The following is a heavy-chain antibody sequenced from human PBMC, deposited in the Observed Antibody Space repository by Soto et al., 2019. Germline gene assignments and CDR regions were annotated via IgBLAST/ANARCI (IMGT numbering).Heavy chain of an antibody. V-gene: IGHV3-9*01. Sequence: GGSLRLSCAASGFTFDDYAMHWVRQAPGKGLEWVSGISWNSGSIGYADSVKGRFTISRDNAKNSLYLQMNSLRAEDTALYYCAKDRSYPPSEVDYWGQGTLVTVSS. CDR1: GFTFDDYA. D-gene: IGHD3-16*02. CDR2: ISWNSGSI. CDR3: AKDRSYPPSEVDY. J-gene: IGHJ4*02.